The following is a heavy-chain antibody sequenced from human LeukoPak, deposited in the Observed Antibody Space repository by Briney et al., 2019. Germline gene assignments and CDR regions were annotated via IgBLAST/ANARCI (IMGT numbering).Heavy chain of an antibody. J-gene: IGHJ4*02. V-gene: IGHV3-20*04. CDR3: AREETPYDILTGLNY. CDR1: GLTFDDYG. CDR2: INWNGGTT. D-gene: IGHD3-9*01. Sequence: PGGSLRLSCVASGLTFDDYGMSWVRQAPGKGLEWVSGINWNGGTTTYADSVKGRFTISRDNARNSLYLQMNSLRAEDTAVYYCAREETPYDILTGLNYWGQGTLVTVSS.